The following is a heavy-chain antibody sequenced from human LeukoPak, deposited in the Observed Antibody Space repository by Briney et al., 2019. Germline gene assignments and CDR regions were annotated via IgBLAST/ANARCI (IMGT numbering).Heavy chain of an antibody. CDR1: GGSFSEYF. Sequence: SETLSFTCAVYGGSFSEYFWSWIRQPPGKGLEWIGEISHSGSTTYNPSLRSRVTISGDTSKKQFSLKLSSVTAADTAVYYCVTYYYGSSAPKRNYWGQGILVTVSS. V-gene: IGHV4-34*01. CDR2: ISHSGST. D-gene: IGHD3-22*01. CDR3: VTYYYGSSAPKRNY. J-gene: IGHJ4*02.